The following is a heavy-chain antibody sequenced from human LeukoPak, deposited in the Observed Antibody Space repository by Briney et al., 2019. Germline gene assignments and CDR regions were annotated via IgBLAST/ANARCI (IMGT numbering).Heavy chain of an antibody. CDR2: ITWDGSST. CDR1: GFTFDNHA. CDR3: ARGDDYNFRVIDY. V-gene: IGHV3-43D*04. D-gene: IGHD5-24*01. Sequence: GGSLRLSCAASGFTFDNHAMHGVRQAPGKGLEWVSLITWDGSSTVYAGSVKGRFTISRDNTQNSLYLQMNSLRAEDTALYYCARGDDYNFRVIDYWGQGTLVTVSS. J-gene: IGHJ4*02.